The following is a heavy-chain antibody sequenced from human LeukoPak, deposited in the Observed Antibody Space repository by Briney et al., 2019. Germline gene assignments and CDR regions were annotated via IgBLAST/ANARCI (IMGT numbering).Heavy chain of an antibody. J-gene: IGHJ3*02. CDR1: GFTFSSYS. D-gene: IGHD6-13*01. CDR3: ARGVWKQTEDAFDI. Sequence: GGSLRLSCAASGFTFSSYSMNWVRQAPGKGLEWVSSISSSGSYIYYADSVKGRFTISRDNAKNSLFLQMNSLRAEDTAVYYCARGVWKQTEDAFDIWGQGTMVTVSS. CDR2: ISSSGSYI. V-gene: IGHV3-21*01.